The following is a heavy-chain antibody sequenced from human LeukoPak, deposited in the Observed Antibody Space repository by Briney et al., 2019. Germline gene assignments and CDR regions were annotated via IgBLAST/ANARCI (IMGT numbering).Heavy chain of an antibody. Sequence: SETLSLTCTVSGGSISSGSYYWSWIRQPAGKGLEWIGRIYTSGSTNYNPSLKSRVTISVDTSKNQFSLKLSSVTAADTAVYYCARVGGLEPFDYWGQGTLVTVSS. V-gene: IGHV4-61*02. CDR3: ARVGGLEPFDY. CDR1: GGSISSGSYY. J-gene: IGHJ4*02. CDR2: IYTSGST. D-gene: IGHD1-1*01.